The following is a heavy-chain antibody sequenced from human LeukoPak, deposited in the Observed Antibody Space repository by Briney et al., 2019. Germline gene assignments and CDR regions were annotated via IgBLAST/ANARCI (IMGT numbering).Heavy chain of an antibody. CDR1: GFTFRSYA. CDR3: ARDRLPYYDSSGYSCYFDY. V-gene: IGHV3-21*01. CDR2: ISSSSSYI. Sequence: PGGSLRLSCAASGFTFRSYAMNWVRQAPGKGLEWVSSISSSSSYIYYADSVKGRFTISRDNAKNSLYLQMNSLRAEDTAVYYCARDRLPYYDSSGYSCYFDYWGQGTLVTVSS. D-gene: IGHD3-22*01. J-gene: IGHJ4*02.